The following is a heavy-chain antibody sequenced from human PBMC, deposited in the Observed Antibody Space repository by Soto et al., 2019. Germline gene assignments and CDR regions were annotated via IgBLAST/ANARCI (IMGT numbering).Heavy chain of an antibody. CDR2: ISSGGGSP. CDR1: GFTFSSYG. J-gene: IGHJ4*02. CDR3: AKGGGRIVPRHFDN. V-gene: IGHV3-23*01. D-gene: IGHD1-26*01. Sequence: PGGSLRLSCAASGFTFSSYGMHWVRQAPGKGLEWVSGISSGGGSPYNADSVKGRFSISRDNSKNTLYLQMNSLRAEDTAVYYCAKGGGRIVPRHFDNWGQVILVTVSS.